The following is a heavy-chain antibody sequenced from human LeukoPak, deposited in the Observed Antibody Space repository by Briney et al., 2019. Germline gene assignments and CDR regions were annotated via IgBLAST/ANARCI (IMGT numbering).Heavy chain of an antibody. V-gene: IGHV3-23*01. D-gene: IGHD1-26*01. CDR3: AKGYGWEASYYYYYMDV. CDR2: ITASGDNT. CDR1: GFTFSSYA. J-gene: IGHJ6*03. Sequence: PGGSLRLSCAASGFTFSSYAVSWVRQAPGKGLERVSGITASGDNTYYADSVKGRFNISRDNSKNTLYLQMNSLRAEDTAVYYCAKGYGWEASYYYYYMDVWGKGTTVTISS.